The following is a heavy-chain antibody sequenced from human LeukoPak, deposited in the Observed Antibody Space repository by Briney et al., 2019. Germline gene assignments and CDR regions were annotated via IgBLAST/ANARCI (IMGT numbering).Heavy chain of an antibody. D-gene: IGHD3-10*01. Sequence: ASVKVSCKASGYTFTSYGISWVRQAPGQGLEWMGWISAYNGNTNYAQKLQGRVTMTTDTSTSTAYMELRSLRSDETAVYYCARENTMVRGVNYYYYYYMDVWGKGTTVTVSS. CDR3: ARENTMVRGVNYYYYYYMDV. CDR1: GYTFTSYG. CDR2: ISAYNGNT. J-gene: IGHJ6*03. V-gene: IGHV1-18*01.